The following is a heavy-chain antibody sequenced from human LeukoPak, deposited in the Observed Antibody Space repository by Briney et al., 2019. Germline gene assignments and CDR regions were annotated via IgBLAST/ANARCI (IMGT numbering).Heavy chain of an antibody. J-gene: IGHJ6*03. CDR3: ARDWYDFGYYMDV. CDR1: GFTVSTNY. D-gene: IGHD3-3*01. Sequence: GGSLRLSCAVSGFTVSTNYMSWVRQAPGKGLEWVSAINGTAINTDYADSVKGRFTISRDYSKNTLYLQMNSLRAEDTALYHCARDWYDFGYYMDVWGKGTTVTVSS. V-gene: IGHV3-23*01. CDR2: INGTAINT.